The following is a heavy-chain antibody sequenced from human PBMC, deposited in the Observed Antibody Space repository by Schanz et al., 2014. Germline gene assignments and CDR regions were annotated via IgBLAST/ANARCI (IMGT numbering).Heavy chain of an antibody. CDR3: ARGRSLGWCDY. J-gene: IGHJ4*02. V-gene: IGHV3-21*01. D-gene: IGHD2-21*01. CDR2: ISRSSSSI. Sequence: VQLVESGGGVVQPGRSLRLSCAASGFTFSSYAMSWVRQAPGKGLEWVSSISRSSSSIYYADSVKGRFTISRDNAKNSLYLQMHSLRAEDTAVYYCARGRSLGWCDYWGQGTLVTVSS. CDR1: GFTFSSYA.